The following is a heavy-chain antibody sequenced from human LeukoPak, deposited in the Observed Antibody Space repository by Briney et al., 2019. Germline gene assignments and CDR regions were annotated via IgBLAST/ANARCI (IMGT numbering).Heavy chain of an antibody. CDR3: ARVGPKSSTSWGL. V-gene: IGHV4-61*02. CDR2: IYTSGST. D-gene: IGHD2-2*01. CDR1: GGSISSGSYY. J-gene: IGHJ2*01. Sequence: SETLSLTCTVSGGSISSGSYYWSWIRQPAGKGLEWIGRIYTSGSTNYNPSLKSRVTISVDTSKNQFSLKLSSVTAADTAVYYCARVGPKSSTSWGLWGRGTLVTVSS.